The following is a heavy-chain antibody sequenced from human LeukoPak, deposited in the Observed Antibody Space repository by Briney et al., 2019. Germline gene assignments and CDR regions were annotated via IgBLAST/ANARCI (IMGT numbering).Heavy chain of an antibody. CDR1: GFTFSDYY. V-gene: IGHV3-11*04. CDR3: ARVRGSYSVDY. CDR2: ISSSSGTTT. J-gene: IGHJ4*02. Sequence: GGSLRLSCAASGFTFSDYYMSWIRQAPGKGLEWVSYISSSSGTTTHYADSVKGRYTISRDNAKNSLHLQMNSLRAEDTAVYYCARVRGSYSVDYWGQGTLVTVSS. D-gene: IGHD1-26*01.